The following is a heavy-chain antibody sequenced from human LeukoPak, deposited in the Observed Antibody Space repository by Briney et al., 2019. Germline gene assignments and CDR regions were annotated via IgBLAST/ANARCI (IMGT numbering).Heavy chain of an antibody. J-gene: IGHJ4*02. CDR1: GYTFTSYG. D-gene: IGHD3-10*01. CDR3: ARDWGAYYGSGSYPFDY. Sequence: VASVKVSCKASGYTFTSYGISWVRQAPGQGLEWMGWISAYNGNTNYAQKLQGRVTMTTDTSTSTAYMELRSLRSDDTAVYYCARDWGAYYGSGSYPFDYWGQGTLVTVSS. CDR2: ISAYNGNT. V-gene: IGHV1-18*01.